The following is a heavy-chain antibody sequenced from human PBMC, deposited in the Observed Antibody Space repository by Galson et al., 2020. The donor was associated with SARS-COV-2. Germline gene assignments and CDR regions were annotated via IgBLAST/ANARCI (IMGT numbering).Heavy chain of an antibody. J-gene: IGHJ4*02. CDR2: ISGYKGTA. CDR3: AREGGSYAIDY. D-gene: IGHD3-16*01. V-gene: IGHV1-18*01. Sequence: ASVKVSCKASGYTFMSYGITWVRQAPGQGLEWMGWISGYKGTANYAQNLQGRVTMTTETSTSTAYMELRSLRADDTAVYYCAREGGSYAIDYWGQGTLVTVSS. CDR1: GYTFMSYG.